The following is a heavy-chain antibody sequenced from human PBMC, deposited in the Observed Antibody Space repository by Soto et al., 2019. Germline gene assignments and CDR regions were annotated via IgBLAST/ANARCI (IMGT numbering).Heavy chain of an antibody. V-gene: IGHV1-69*01. CDR1: GGTFSNYA. CDR3: ARDMIPAAISYRYYAMDV. Sequence: QVQLVQSGADVKKPGSSVKVSCKASGGTFSNYAFSWVRQVPGQGLEWMGGIIPIFETTNYAQKFQGRVTITADESTSTTYMELSSLSSEDTAVFFCARDMIPAAISYRYYAMDVWGQGTTVTVSS. CDR2: IIPIFETT. D-gene: IGHD2-2*01. J-gene: IGHJ6*02.